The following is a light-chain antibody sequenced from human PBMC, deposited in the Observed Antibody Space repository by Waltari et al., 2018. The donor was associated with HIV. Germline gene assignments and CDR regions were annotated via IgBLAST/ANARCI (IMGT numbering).Light chain of an antibody. CDR2: RNN. J-gene: IGLJ2*01. V-gene: IGLV1-47*01. CDR1: SPNNESNY. CDR3: AAWDDSLRGV. Sequence: QSVLTQPPSASGTPGQRVTISCSGSSPNNESNYVYWYQQPPGTAPKLLIYRNNQRPSGVPDRFSGSKSGTSASLAISGLRSEDEAEYYCAAWDDSLRGVFGGGTKLTVL.